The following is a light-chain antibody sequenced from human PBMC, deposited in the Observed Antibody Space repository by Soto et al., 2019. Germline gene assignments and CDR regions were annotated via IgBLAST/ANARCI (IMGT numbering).Light chain of an antibody. CDR2: DVT. CDR3: CSYAGSVPH. J-gene: IGLJ7*01. V-gene: IGLV2-11*01. CDR1: SSDVGGSNF. Sequence: QSALTQPRSVSGSPGQSVTISCSGTSSDVGGSNFVSWYQCHPGKVPKLMIYDVTKRPSGVPDRFSGSKSGNTASLTISGLQADDEADYFCCSYAGSVPHFGGGTQLTVL.